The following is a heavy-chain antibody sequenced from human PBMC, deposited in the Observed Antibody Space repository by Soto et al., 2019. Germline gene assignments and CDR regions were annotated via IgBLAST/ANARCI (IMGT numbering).Heavy chain of an antibody. CDR1: GVTLSNVW. V-gene: IGHV3-15*07. Sequence: EVQLAESGGGLVKPGGSLRLSCAVSGVTLSNVWMNWVRQAPGKGPEWVGRIKSKTDGGTVEYAAPVKDRFTISRDDSENTLYRQMNSLKSEDTAVCYCSHGYYQYFDSWGQGTLVTVSS. J-gene: IGHJ4*02. CDR2: IKSKTDGGTV. CDR3: SHGYYQYFDS. D-gene: IGHD5-18*01.